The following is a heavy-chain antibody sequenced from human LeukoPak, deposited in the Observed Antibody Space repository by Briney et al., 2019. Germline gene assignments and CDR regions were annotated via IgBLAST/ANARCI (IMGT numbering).Heavy chain of an antibody. J-gene: IGHJ2*01. Sequence: GGSLRLSCAASGFTFSSYAMHWVRQAPGKGLEWVAVISYDGSNKYYADSVKGRFTISRDNSKNTLYLQMNSLRAEDTAVYYCARGEQQLVLWYFDLWGRGTLVTVSS. V-gene: IGHV3-30-3*01. D-gene: IGHD6-13*01. CDR1: GFTFSSYA. CDR3: ARGEQQLVLWYFDL. CDR2: ISYDGSNK.